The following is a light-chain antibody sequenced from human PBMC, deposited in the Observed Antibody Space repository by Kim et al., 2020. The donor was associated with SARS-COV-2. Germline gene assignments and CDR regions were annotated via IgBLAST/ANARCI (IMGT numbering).Light chain of an antibody. CDR3: QQYDKGPPAT. CDR2: GAS. J-gene: IGKJ1*01. Sequence: SPGERAAPSCRASQSVSSSLSGCQQKPGQAPRLLVYGASSRAIGSPARCTSSGVGADFFLPTSSLQSDDVAVYYCQQYDKGPPATFGQGTKVDIK. CDR1: QSVSSS. V-gene: IGKV3-15*01.